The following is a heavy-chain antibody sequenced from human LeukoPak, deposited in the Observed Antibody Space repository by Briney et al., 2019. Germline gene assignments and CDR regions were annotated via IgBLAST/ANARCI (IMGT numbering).Heavy chain of an antibody. CDR2: IFHSGST. CDR1: GDSITSGYY. J-gene: IGHJ5*02. Sequence: PSETLSLTCAVSGDSITSGYYWAWIRQPPGKGLEWIGSIFHSGSTYLNPSLRSRVTISLNTSKNHFSLIPSSMTAADTAVYYCARTSSVDTALVGVHWFDPWGQGTLVTVSS. V-gene: IGHV4-38-2*01. D-gene: IGHD5-18*01. CDR3: ARTSSVDTALVGVHWFDP.